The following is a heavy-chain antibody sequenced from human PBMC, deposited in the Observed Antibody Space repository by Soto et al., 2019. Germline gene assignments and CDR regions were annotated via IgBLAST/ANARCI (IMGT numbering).Heavy chain of an antibody. CDR1: GFTFSSYW. V-gene: IGHV3-74*01. J-gene: IGHJ6*02. CDR3: ARGLPGYYGMDV. D-gene: IGHD4-17*01. CDR2: IKGDGSRT. Sequence: EVQLVESGGGLVQLGGSLRLSCAASGFTFSSYWIHWVRQAPGKGLVWDSRIKGDGSRTDYEDSVKGRFTISRDNAKNTVYLQMNSLRDEDTAVYYCARGLPGYYGMDVWGQGTTVTVSS.